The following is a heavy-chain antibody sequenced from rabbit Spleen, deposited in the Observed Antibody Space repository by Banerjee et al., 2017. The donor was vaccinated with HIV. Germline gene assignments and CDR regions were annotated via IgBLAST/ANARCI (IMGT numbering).Heavy chain of an antibody. D-gene: IGHD4-1*01. CDR2: IYTGSSGRT. CDR1: GFSFSSSYD. Sequence: QEQLVESGGGLVTPGASLTLTCTASGFSFSSSYDMCWVRQAPGKGLEWIACIYTGSSGRTYYASWAKGRFTISKTSSTTVTLQMTSLTGADTATYFCARASDGGGLDYFNLWGPGTLITVS. CDR3: ARASDGGGLDYFNL. J-gene: IGHJ4*01. V-gene: IGHV1S45*01.